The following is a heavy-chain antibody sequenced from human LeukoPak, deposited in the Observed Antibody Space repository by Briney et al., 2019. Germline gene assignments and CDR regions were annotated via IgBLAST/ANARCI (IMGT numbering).Heavy chain of an antibody. V-gene: IGHV3-21*01. D-gene: IGHD3-3*01. Sequence: GGSLRLSCAASEFTFSNYKMNWVRQAPGKGLEWVSSISSSSSYIYYADSVKGRFTISRDNAKNSLYLQMNSLRAEDTAVYYCARTRRTGVGFDYWGQGTLVTVSS. CDR2: ISSSSSYI. CDR1: EFTFSNYK. J-gene: IGHJ4*02. CDR3: ARTRRTGVGFDY.